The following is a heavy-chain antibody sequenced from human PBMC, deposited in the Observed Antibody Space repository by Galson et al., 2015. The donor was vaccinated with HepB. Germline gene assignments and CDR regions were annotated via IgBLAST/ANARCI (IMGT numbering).Heavy chain of an antibody. CDR3: ASNVYITGTVDY. CDR1: GFTFTNAW. D-gene: IGHD1-20*01. J-gene: IGHJ4*02. Sequence: SLRLSCAASGFTFTNAWMTWVRQAPGKGLQWVGRIARKTDGGTTEYAAPVKGRFTFSRDDSKNTLYLQMNSLKTEDTAVYYCASNVYITGTVDYWGQGTLVTVSS. CDR2: IARKTDGGTT. V-gene: IGHV3-15*04.